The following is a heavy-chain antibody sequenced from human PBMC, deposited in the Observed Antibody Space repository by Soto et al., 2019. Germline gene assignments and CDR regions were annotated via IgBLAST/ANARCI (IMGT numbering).Heavy chain of an antibody. D-gene: IGHD6-13*01. CDR1: GGTFSSYA. J-gene: IGHJ4*02. V-gene: IGHV1-69*13. Sequence: SVKVSCKASGGTFSSYAISWVRQAPGQGLEWMGGIIPIFGTANYAQKFQGRVTITAGESTSTAYMELSSLRSEDTAVYYCARGPTPYSSSWYVPAYWGQGTLVTVSS. CDR2: IIPIFGTA. CDR3: ARGPTPYSSSWYVPAY.